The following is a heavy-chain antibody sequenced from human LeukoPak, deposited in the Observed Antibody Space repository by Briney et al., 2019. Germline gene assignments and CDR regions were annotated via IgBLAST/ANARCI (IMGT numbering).Heavy chain of an antibody. Sequence: GGSLRLSCAASGFTFSFYNMNWVRQAPGKGLEWVSAISGSGGSTHYADSVKGRFTISRDNSKNTLYLQMNSLRAEDTAVYYCAKDPARNSLAGFDIWGQGTMVTVSS. V-gene: IGHV3-23*01. CDR2: ISGSGGST. CDR3: AKDPARNSLAGFDI. J-gene: IGHJ3*02. D-gene: IGHD4-23*01. CDR1: GFTFSFYN.